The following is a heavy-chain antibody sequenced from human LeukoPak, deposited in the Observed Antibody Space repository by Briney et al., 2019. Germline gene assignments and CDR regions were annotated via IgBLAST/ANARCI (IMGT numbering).Heavy chain of an antibody. CDR2: ISSNGDNT. V-gene: IGHV3-64D*06. Sequence: GGSLRLSCSVSGFTFSTYVMHWVRQAPGKGLEYVSAISSNGDNTYYADSVKGRFTISRDNSKTTLYLQMSSLRADDTAVYYCVRGTGYWGQGTLVTVSS. CDR3: VRGTGY. J-gene: IGHJ4*02. CDR1: GFTFSTYV.